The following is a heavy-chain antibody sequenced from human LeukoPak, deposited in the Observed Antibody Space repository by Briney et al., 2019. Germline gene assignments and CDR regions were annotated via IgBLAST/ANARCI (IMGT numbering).Heavy chain of an antibody. CDR3: ARDGVKQWLETPYF. CDR2: INEDGSTT. J-gene: IGHJ4*02. D-gene: IGHD6-19*01. Sequence: PGGSLRLSCAASGFTFSSNWMHWVRQAPGKGLVWVSRINEDGSTTNYADSVKGRSTIFRDNAKNTLYLQMNSLRAEDTAVYYCARDGVKQWLETPYFWGQGTLVTVSS. CDR1: GFTFSSNW. V-gene: IGHV3-74*01.